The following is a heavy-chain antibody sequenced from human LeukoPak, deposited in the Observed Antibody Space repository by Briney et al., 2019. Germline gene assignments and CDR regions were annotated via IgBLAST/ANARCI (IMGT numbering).Heavy chain of an antibody. J-gene: IGHJ4*02. V-gene: IGHV4-38-2*01. CDR1: GYSISSGYY. Sequence: SETLSLTCAVSGYSISSGYYWGWIRQPPGKGLEWIGSISPSGSTFYNPSLKSRVTISVDTSKNQYSLKLRSVTAADTDVYYCALSPLGAAGTWSGLFDYWGQGTLVTVSS. D-gene: IGHD6-13*01. CDR3: ALSPLGAAGTWSGLFDY. CDR2: ISPSGST.